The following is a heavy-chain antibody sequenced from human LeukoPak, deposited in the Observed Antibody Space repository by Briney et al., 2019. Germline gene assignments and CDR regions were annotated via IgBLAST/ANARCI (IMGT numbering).Heavy chain of an antibody. J-gene: IGHJ4*02. CDR1: GFTFSSYA. CDR3: AKGSAVADIYFDY. CDR2: ISGSGGST. Sequence: GSLSLSCAASGFTFSSYAMSWVRQAPGKGLEWVSAISGSGGSTYYADSVKGRFTISRDNSKNTLYLQMNSLRAEDTAVYYCAKGSAVADIYFDYWGQGTLVTVSS. V-gene: IGHV3-23*01. D-gene: IGHD6-19*01.